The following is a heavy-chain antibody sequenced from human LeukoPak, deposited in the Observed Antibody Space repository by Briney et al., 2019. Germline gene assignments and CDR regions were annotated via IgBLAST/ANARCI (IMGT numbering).Heavy chain of an antibody. CDR2: ISYDGSNE. J-gene: IGHJ3*02. V-gene: IGHV3-30*03. CDR1: GFTFSSYG. CDR3: ASFYHDFWSGPTLNAFDI. D-gene: IGHD3-3*01. Sequence: GGSLRLSCAASGFTFSSYGMHWVRQAPGKGLEWVAIISYDGSNEYYADSVKGRFTISRDNSKNTLYLQMNSLRAADTAVYYCASFYHDFWSGPTLNAFDIWGQGTMVTVSS.